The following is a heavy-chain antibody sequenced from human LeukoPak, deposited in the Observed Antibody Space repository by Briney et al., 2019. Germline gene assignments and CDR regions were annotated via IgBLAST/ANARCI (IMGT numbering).Heavy chain of an antibody. J-gene: IGHJ4*02. V-gene: IGHV4-59*01. Sequence: SETLSLTCTVSGGSMRSYYWSWIRQPPGKGLEWIGYIYYSGSTNYNPSLKSRVTVSVDTSKDQFSLKLSSVTAADTAVYYCARDGQYDYGDYYFDYWGQGTLVTVSS. D-gene: IGHD4-17*01. CDR3: ARDGQYDYGDYYFDY. CDR1: GGSMRSYY. CDR2: IYYSGST.